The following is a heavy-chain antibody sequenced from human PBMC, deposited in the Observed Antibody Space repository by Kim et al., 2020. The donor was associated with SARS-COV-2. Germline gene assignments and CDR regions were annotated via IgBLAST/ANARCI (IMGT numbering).Heavy chain of an antibody. CDR2: INPNSGGT. J-gene: IGHJ4*02. CDR1: GYTFTGYY. CDR3: ARDRRIAAAGTDFDYFDY. D-gene: IGHD6-13*01. V-gene: IGHV1-2*02. Sequence: ASVKVSCKASGYTFTGYYMHWVRQAPGQGLEWMGWINPNSGGTNYAQKFQGRVTMTRDTSISTAYMELSRLRSDDTAVYYCARDRRIAAAGTDFDYFDYWGQGTLVTVSS.